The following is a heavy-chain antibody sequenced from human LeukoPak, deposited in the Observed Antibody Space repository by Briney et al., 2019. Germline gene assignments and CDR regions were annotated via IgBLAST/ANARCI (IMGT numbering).Heavy chain of an antibody. CDR2: ISGSAGGT. Sequence: GGSLRLSCAVSGITLSNYGMSWVRQAPGKGLEWVAGISGSAGGTMYAASVKGRFTISRDNPTNTLYLQMNSLRAEDTAVYFCAKRGIVIRAVIIVGFHKEAYYFDDWGQGALVTVSS. J-gene: IGHJ4*02. CDR1: GITLSNYG. CDR3: AKRGIVIRAVIIVGFHKEAYYFDD. D-gene: IGHD3-10*01. V-gene: IGHV3-23*01.